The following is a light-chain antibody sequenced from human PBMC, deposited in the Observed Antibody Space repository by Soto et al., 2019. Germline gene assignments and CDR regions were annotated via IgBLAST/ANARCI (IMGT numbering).Light chain of an antibody. J-gene: IGKJ5*01. CDR2: GAS. V-gene: IGKV3-20*01. CDR3: QQYGTPRSVT. Sequence: EIVLTQSPGTLSLSPGEEATLSCRASQSVDSNYLAWYQQKPGQTPRLIIYGASGRADGIPHRFSGSGFGTDSTLTISKVEPEDFAVYYCQQYGTPRSVTFGQGTRL. CDR1: QSVDSNY.